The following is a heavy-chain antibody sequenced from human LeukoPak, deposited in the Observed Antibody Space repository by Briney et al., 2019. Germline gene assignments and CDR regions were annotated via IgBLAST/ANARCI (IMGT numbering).Heavy chain of an antibody. V-gene: IGHV1-2*04. CDR2: INPNSGGT. Sequence: ASVKVSCNASGYTFTGYYMHWVRQAPGQGLEWMGWINPNSGGTNYAQKFQGWVTMTRDTSISTAYMELSRLRSDDTAVYYCARDRGGSYDYYGMDVWGQGTTVTVSS. J-gene: IGHJ6*02. CDR3: ARDRGGSYDYYGMDV. D-gene: IGHD1-26*01. CDR1: GYTFTGYY.